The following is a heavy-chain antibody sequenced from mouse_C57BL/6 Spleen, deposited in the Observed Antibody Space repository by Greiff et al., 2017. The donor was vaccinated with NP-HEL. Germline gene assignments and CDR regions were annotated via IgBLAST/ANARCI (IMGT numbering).Heavy chain of an antibody. CDR3: TTVYYGNYGGFAY. CDR2: IRLKSDNYAT. D-gene: IGHD2-1*01. Sequence: EVKVEESGGGLVQPGGSMKLSCVASGFTFSNYWMNWVRQSPEKGLEWVAQIRLKSDNYATHYAESVKGRFTISRDDSKSSVYLQMNNLRAEDTGIYYCTTVYYGNYGGFAYWGQGTLVTVSA. J-gene: IGHJ3*01. V-gene: IGHV6-3*01. CDR1: GFTFSNYW.